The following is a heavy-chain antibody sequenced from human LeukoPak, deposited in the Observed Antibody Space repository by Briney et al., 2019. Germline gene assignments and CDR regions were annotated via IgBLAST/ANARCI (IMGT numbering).Heavy chain of an antibody. CDR3: ARVGYYGSGSYSTRNYYYGMDV. V-gene: IGHV4-31*03. CDR1: GGSIRSGGYY. J-gene: IGHJ6*02. Sequence: SETLSLTCTVSGGSIRSGGYYWSWIRQHPGKGLEWIGYIYYSGSTYYNPSLKSRVTISVDTSKNQFSLKLSSVTAADTAVYYCARVGYYGSGSYSTRNYYYGMDVWGQGTTVTVSS. D-gene: IGHD3-10*01. CDR2: IYYSGST.